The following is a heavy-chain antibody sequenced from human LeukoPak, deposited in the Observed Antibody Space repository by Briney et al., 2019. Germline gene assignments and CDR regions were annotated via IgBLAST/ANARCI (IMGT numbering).Heavy chain of an antibody. J-gene: IGHJ4*02. CDR3: ARQNILTGYPHFDY. Sequence: ASVKVSCKASGYTFTSYGISWVRQAPGQGLEWMGWISAYNGNTNYAQKLQGRVTMTTDTSTSTAYMGLRSLRSDDTAVYYCARQNILTGYPHFDYWGQGTLATVSS. V-gene: IGHV1-18*01. CDR2: ISAYNGNT. D-gene: IGHD3-9*01. CDR1: GYTFTSYG.